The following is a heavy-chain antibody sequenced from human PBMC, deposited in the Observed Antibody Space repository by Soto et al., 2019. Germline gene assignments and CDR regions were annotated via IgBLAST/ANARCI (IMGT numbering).Heavy chain of an antibody. Sequence: ASVKVSCKASGYTFTSYAMHWVRQAPGQRLEWMGWINAGNGNTKYSQKFQGRVTITRDTSASTAYMELSSLRSEDTAVYYCVGVMYYDYVWGSLPPDYWGQGTLVTVSS. J-gene: IGHJ4*02. D-gene: IGHD3-16*01. CDR1: GYTFTSYA. CDR3: VGVMYYDYVWGSLPPDY. CDR2: INAGNGNT. V-gene: IGHV1-3*01.